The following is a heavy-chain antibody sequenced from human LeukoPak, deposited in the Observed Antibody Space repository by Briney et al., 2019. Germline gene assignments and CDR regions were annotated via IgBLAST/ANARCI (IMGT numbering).Heavy chain of an antibody. CDR2: MNPNSGNT. J-gene: IGHJ4*02. Sequence: GASVKVSCKASGYTFTSYDINWVRQATGQGLEWMGWMNPNSGNTGYAQKFQGRVTMTRNTSISTAYMELSSLRSEDTAVYYCARGAPVVVPAATKKYFDYWGQGTLVTVSS. CDR3: ARGAPVVVPAATKKYFDY. D-gene: IGHD2-2*01. CDR1: GYTFTSYD. V-gene: IGHV1-8*01.